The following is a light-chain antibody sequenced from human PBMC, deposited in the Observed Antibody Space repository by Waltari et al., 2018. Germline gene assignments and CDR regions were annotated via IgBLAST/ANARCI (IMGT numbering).Light chain of an antibody. Sequence: DIQLTQSPSFLSASVGARVTITCRASQGISTYLAWYQQKPGKAPKVLIYAASSLQTGVPSRFSGSGSGTEFTLTISRLQPDDFATYYCQHLHSYPTFGQGTRLEIK. CDR2: AAS. J-gene: IGKJ5*01. CDR1: QGISTY. CDR3: QHLHSYPT. V-gene: IGKV1-9*01.